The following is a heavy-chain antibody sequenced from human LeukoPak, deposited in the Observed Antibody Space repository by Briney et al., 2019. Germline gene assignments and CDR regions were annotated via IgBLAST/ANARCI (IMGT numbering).Heavy chain of an antibody. CDR3: ARTDGYSYGYGPSISPFDY. CDR1: GYTFTGYY. J-gene: IGHJ4*02. CDR2: INPNSGGT. Sequence: EASVKVSCKASGYTFTGYYMHWVRQAPGQGLEWMGWINPNSGGTNYAQKFQGRVTMTRDTSISTAYMELRSLRSDDTAVYYCARTDGYSYGYGPSISPFDYWGQGTLVTVSS. V-gene: IGHV1-2*02. D-gene: IGHD5-18*01.